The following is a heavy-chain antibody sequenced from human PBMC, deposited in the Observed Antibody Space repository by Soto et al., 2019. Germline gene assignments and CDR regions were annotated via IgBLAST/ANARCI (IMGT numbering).Heavy chain of an antibody. D-gene: IGHD1-26*01. CDR1: GFTFSSYW. Sequence: GGSLRLSCAASGFTFSSYWMHWVRQAPGKGLVWVSRINSDGSSTSYADSVKGRFIISRDNAKNTLYLQMNSLRAEDTAVYYCARAGIVGATHYYYYGMDVWGQGTTVTVSS. J-gene: IGHJ6*02. CDR3: ARAGIVGATHYYYYGMDV. CDR2: INSDGSST. V-gene: IGHV3-74*01.